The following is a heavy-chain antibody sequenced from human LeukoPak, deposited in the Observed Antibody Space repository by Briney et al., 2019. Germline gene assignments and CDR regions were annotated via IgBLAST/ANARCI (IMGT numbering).Heavy chain of an antibody. Sequence: SETLSLTCAVYGGSFRGYYWSWIRQPPGKGLEWIGGINHSGSTNYNPSLKSRVTISLDTSMKKFSLKLNSVTAADTAVYYCASTERCSTTCPLDYWGQGTLVTVSS. CDR1: GGSFRGYY. V-gene: IGHV4-34*01. D-gene: IGHD2-2*01. CDR2: INHSGST. J-gene: IGHJ4*02. CDR3: ASTERCSTTCPLDY.